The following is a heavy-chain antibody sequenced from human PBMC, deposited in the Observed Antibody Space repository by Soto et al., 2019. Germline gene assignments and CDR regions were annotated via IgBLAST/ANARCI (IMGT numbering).Heavy chain of an antibody. J-gene: IGHJ4*02. CDR3: VRAPKNPPVPIDY. Sequence: PSGNLALTCTVSGGSVSSGSYYWSWIRQPPGKGLEWIGYIYYSGSTDYNPSLKSRVTISVDTPKNQFSLKVSSVTAADTAVYYCVRAPKNPPVPIDYRCPARLVT. CDR2: IYYSGST. V-gene: IGHV4-61*01. CDR1: GGSVSSGSYY.